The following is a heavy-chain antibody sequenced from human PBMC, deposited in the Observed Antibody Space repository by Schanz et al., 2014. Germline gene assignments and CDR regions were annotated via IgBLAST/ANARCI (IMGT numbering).Heavy chain of an antibody. J-gene: IGHJ6*02. CDR3: ARLPVGYGSGIWDV. CDR2: IATSSSTR. V-gene: IGHV3-48*01. CDR1: GLTVSSTH. D-gene: IGHD3-10*01. Sequence: EGQLAESGGGLVQPGGSLRLSCAVSGLTVSSTHMNWVRQAPGKGLEWLSYIATSSSTRHYADSVKGRVTISRDNAKNSVSLQMRRLRVEDTAVYYCARLPVGYGSGIWDVWGQGTSVTVSS.